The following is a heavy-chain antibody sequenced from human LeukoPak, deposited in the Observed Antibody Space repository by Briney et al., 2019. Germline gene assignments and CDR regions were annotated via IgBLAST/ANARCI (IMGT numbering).Heavy chain of an antibody. J-gene: IGHJ5*02. Sequence: PGGSLRLSCAASGFTFSSYGMHWVRQAPGKGLEWVAVIWSDGSNKYHADSVKGRFTISRDNSKNTLYLQMNSLRVEDTAVYYCARGASIAAAGTGEKSNWFDPWGQGTLVTVSP. CDR3: ARGASIAAAGTGEKSNWFDP. CDR2: IWSDGSNK. D-gene: IGHD6-13*01. CDR1: GFTFSSYG. V-gene: IGHV3-33*01.